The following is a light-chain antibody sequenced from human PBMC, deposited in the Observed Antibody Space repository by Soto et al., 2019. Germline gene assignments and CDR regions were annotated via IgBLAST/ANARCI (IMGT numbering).Light chain of an antibody. Sequence: QPVLTQSPSASASLGASVKLTCTLSSGHSSYAIARHQQQPEKGPRYLMKLNSDGSHSKGDGIPDRFSGSSSGAERYLTISSLQSEDEADYYCQTWGTGTLVFGGGTKLTVL. CDR2: LNSDGSH. CDR1: SGHSSYA. CDR3: QTWGTGTLV. V-gene: IGLV4-69*01. J-gene: IGLJ3*02.